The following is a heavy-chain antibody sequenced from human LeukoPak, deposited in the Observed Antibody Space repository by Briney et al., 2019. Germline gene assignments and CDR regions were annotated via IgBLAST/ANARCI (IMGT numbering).Heavy chain of an antibody. D-gene: IGHD3-22*01. Sequence: SETLSLTCTVSGGSISSYYWSWIRQPPGKGLEWIGYIYYSGSTNYNPSLKSRVTISVDTSKNQFPLKLSSVTAADTAVYYCARDFFHYDSSEDYWGQGTLVTVSS. J-gene: IGHJ4*02. CDR2: IYYSGST. V-gene: IGHV4-59*01. CDR1: GGSISSYY. CDR3: ARDFFHYDSSEDY.